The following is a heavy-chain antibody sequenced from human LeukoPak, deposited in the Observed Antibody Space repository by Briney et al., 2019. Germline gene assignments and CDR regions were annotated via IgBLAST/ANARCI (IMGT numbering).Heavy chain of an antibody. J-gene: IGHJ4*02. V-gene: IGHV3-30*02. D-gene: IGHD5-18*01. CDR3: AKGRGQSYPHYYFDS. Sequence: GGSLRLSCAASGFTFSSYAMHWVRQAPGKGLEWVAFVRYDGSNKYYADSVKGRFTIPRDSSKNTLYLQMNSLRPEDTAVYYCAKGRGQSYPHYYFDSWGQGTLVTVSS. CDR2: VRYDGSNK. CDR1: GFTFSSYA.